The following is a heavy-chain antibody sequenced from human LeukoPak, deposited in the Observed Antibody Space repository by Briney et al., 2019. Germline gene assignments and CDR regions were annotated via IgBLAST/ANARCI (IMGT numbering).Heavy chain of an antibody. J-gene: IGHJ4*01. D-gene: IGHD4-17*01. CDR3: ARDPFMTTGWGIDY. Sequence: GGSLRLSCAASGFTFSDDYMNWIRQAPGKGLEWVSYISSSGDTTYYADSVRGRFTISRDNTKNSLYLQMNSLRAEDTAVYYCARDPFMTTGWGIDYWGQGTLVTVS. CDR2: ISSSGDTT. CDR1: GFTFSDDY. V-gene: IGHV3-11*01.